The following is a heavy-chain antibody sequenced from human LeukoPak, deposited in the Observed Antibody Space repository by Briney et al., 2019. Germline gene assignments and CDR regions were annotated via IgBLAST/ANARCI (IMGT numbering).Heavy chain of an antibody. CDR2: ISGGGDIT. D-gene: IGHD2-21*02. CDR1: GFNFANHA. V-gene: IGHV3-23*01. J-gene: IGHJ4*02. Sequence: GGSLRLSCAASGFNFANHAMSWVSQTPGKGLEWVSAISGGGDITYCADSVTGRFTISRDNSKDTLFLQMHSLRPGDTAVYYCVREDTPATANYWGQGTLVTISS. CDR3: VREDTPATANY.